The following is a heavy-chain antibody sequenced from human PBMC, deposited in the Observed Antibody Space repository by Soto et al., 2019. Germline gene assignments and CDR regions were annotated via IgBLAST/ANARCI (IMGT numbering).Heavy chain of an antibody. Sequence: NLSLTCFFSGDSISNLDYFLAWIRQPPGKGLEYSGYSYKSATTYYIPSCERRAAISADTSKSQFSLNVTSVTAADTAVYFCARGLYWLTGRCFPNCFASWGKGDLVTAYS. CDR1: GDSISNLDYF. D-gene: IGHD7-27*01. CDR3: ARGLYWLTGRCFPNCFAS. J-gene: IGHJ5*01. V-gene: IGHV4-30-4*01. CDR2: SYKSATT.